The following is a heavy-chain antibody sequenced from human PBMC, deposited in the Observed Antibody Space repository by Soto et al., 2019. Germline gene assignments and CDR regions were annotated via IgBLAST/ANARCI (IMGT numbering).Heavy chain of an antibody. Sequence: GSLRLSCAVSGFTVSTYGMHWVRQAPGKGLEWVAVISRDGGTKYYADSVKGRFTISRDSSRNTLFLEMNSLRGDDMAVYYCTGEVASGYWGQGTLVTVSS. J-gene: IGHJ4*02. CDR3: TGEVASGY. V-gene: IGHV3-30*03. CDR1: GFTVSTYG. CDR2: ISRDGGTK. D-gene: IGHD2-8*02.